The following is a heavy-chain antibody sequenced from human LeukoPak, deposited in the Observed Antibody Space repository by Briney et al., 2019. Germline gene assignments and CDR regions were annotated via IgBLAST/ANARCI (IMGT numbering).Heavy chain of an antibody. D-gene: IGHD1-26*01. CDR3: ARDGKGGATDGFDI. V-gene: IGHV3-30*09. Sequence: GGSLRLSCAASGFTLSPYTMHWVHRAPDKGLQWVALMSWDGSSIQYGDSVKGRFAISRDNSKNTLYLQMNSLRPEDTAVYYCARDGKGGATDGFDIWGQGTMVTVSS. CDR2: MSWDGSSI. J-gene: IGHJ3*02. CDR1: GFTLSPYT.